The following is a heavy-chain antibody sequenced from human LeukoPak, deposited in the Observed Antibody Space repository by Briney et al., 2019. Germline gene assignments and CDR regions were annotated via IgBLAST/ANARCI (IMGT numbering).Heavy chain of an antibody. CDR3: ARGWYSSGWYDY. J-gene: IGHJ4*02. Sequence: ASVKVSCKASGYTFTSCDINWVRQATGQGLEWMGWMNPNSGNTGYAQKFQGRVTMTRNTSISTAYMELSSLRSEDTAVYYCARGWYSSGWYDYWGQGTLVTVSS. CDR2: MNPNSGNT. V-gene: IGHV1-8*01. CDR1: GYTFTSCD. D-gene: IGHD6-19*01.